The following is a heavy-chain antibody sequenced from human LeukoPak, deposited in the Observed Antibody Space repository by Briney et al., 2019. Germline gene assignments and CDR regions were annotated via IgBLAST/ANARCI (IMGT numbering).Heavy chain of an antibody. J-gene: IGHJ5*02. D-gene: IGHD2-2*01. CDR2: IYYSGST. CDR3: ARSKIVVVPAEGWFGP. Sequence: SETLSLTCTVSGGSISSSSYYWGWIRQPPGKGLEWIGSIYYSGSTYYNPSLKSRVTISVDTSKNQFSLKLSSVTAADTAVYYCARSKIVVVPAEGWFGPWGQGTLVTVSS. CDR1: GGSISSSSYY. V-gene: IGHV4-39*07.